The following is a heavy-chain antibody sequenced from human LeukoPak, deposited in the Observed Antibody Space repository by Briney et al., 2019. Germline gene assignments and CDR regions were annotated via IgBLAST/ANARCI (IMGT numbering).Heavy chain of an antibody. V-gene: IGHV1-18*01. J-gene: IGHJ4*02. CDR1: GYTFTNYG. Sequence: ASVKVSCKASGYTFTNYGISWVRQAPGQGLEGMGWISAYNGNTNYAQKLQGRVTMTTDTSTSTAYMELSSLTADDTAVYYCARVGAYCTSPSCLDYWGQGTLVTVSS. CDR3: ARVGAYCTSPSCLDY. CDR2: ISAYNGNT. D-gene: IGHD2-2*01.